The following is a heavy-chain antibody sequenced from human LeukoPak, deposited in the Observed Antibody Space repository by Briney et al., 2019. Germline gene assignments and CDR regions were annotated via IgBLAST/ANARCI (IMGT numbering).Heavy chain of an antibody. CDR2: IRDDGSEK. CDR3: ARVAWPYYFDS. V-gene: IGHV3-7*03. CDR1: GFTFNNYW. J-gene: IGHJ4*02. Sequence: GGSLRLSCAASGFTFNNYWMNWVRQTPGKGLEWVSNIRDDGSEKYYLDSVKGRFTISRDNAKNSLYLQMNGLRAEDTAVYYCARVAWPYYFDSWGQGTLVTVSS.